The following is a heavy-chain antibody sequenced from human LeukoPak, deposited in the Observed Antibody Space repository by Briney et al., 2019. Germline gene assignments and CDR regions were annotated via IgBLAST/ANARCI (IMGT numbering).Heavy chain of an antibody. CDR1: GYTFTSYA. J-gene: IGHJ4*02. Sequence: GASVKVSCKASGYTFTSYAMNWVRQAPGQGLEWMGWINPNSGGTNYAQKFQGRVTMTRDTSISTAYMELSRLRSDDTAVYYCASDRDYYDSIGYYYEGGSLDYWGQGTLVTVSS. CDR3: ASDRDYYDSIGYYYEGGSLDY. V-gene: IGHV1-2*02. CDR2: INPNSGGT. D-gene: IGHD3-22*01.